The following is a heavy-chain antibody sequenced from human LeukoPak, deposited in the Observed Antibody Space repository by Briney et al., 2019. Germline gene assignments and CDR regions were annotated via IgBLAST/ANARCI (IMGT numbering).Heavy chain of an antibody. CDR3: ARVTPENYVATVTTSGADY. CDR1: GYTFTSYG. Sequence: ASVKVSFKASGYTFTSYGISWVRQAPGQGLEWMGWISAYNGNTNYAQKLQGRVTMTTDTSTSTAYMELRSLKSDDTAVYYCARVTPENYVATVTTSGADYWGQGTLVTVSS. D-gene: IGHD4-17*01. V-gene: IGHV1-18*01. J-gene: IGHJ4*02. CDR2: ISAYNGNT.